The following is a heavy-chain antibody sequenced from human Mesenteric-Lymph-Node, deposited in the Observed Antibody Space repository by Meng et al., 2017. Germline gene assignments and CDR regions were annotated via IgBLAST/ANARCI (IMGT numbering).Heavy chain of an antibody. CDR2: ISGSGGST. J-gene: IGHJ4*02. Sequence: GGSLRLSCAASGFTFSSYAMSWVRQAPGKGLEWVSAISGSGGSTYYADSVKGRFTISRDNSKNTLYLQMNSLRAEDTAVYYCARGIYGSGSYYDYWGQGKLVTVSS. CDR3: ARGIYGSGSYYDY. V-gene: IGHV3-23*01. CDR1: GFTFSSYA. D-gene: IGHD3-10*01.